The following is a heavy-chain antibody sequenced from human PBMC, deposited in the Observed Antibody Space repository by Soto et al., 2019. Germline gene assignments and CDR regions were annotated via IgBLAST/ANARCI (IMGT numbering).Heavy chain of an antibody. J-gene: IGHJ5*02. Sequence: QLQLQESGPGLVKPSETLSLTCTVSGGSISSSSYYWGWIRQPPGKGLEWIGSIYYSGSTYYNPSLKSRVTISVDTSKNQFSLKLSSVTAADTAVYYCARHPTLGYCISTSCPVAWFDPWGQGTLVTVSS. CDR3: ARHPTLGYCISTSCPVAWFDP. D-gene: IGHD2-2*01. CDR1: GGSISSSSYY. V-gene: IGHV4-39*01. CDR2: IYYSGST.